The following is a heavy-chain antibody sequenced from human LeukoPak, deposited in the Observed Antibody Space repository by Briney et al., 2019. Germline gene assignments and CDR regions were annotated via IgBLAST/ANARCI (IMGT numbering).Heavy chain of an antibody. CDR2: IYTSGST. CDR3: ARGPYDSSGYYGNYFNY. D-gene: IGHD3-22*01. Sequence: SSETLSLTCSVSGCSISSYYWSWIRQPAGKGLEWIGRIYTSGSTNYNPSLKSRVTISVDTSKNQFSLKLSSVTAADTAVYYCARGPYDSSGYYGNYFNYWSQGTLVTVSS. V-gene: IGHV4-4*07. J-gene: IGHJ4*02. CDR1: GCSISSYY.